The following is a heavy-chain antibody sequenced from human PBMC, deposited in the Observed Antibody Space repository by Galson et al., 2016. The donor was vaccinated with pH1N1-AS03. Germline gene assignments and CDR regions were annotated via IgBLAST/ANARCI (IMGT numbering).Heavy chain of an antibody. J-gene: IGHJ2*01. V-gene: IGHV3-7*03. CDR3: AKDYNGSNWVYNWYFDF. D-gene: IGHD1-1*01. CDR2: INQDGAKH. CDR1: GFTFTNYW. Sequence: SLRLSCAASGFTFTNYWMSWVRQAPGKGPEWVANINQDGAKHYYVDSVRGRFTISRDNAKNSLYLQMNSLRVEDTAVYICAKDYNGSNWVYNWYFDFWGRGTLVTVSS.